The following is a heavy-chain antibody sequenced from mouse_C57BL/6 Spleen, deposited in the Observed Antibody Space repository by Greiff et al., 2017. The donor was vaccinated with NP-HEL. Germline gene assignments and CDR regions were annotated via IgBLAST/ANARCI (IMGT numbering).Heavy chain of an antibody. J-gene: IGHJ2*01. D-gene: IGHD1-1*01. V-gene: IGHV1-39*01. CDR2: INPNYGTT. Sequence: VQLKESGPELVKPGASVKISCKASGYSFTDYNMNWVKQSNGKSLEWIGVINPNYGTTSYNQKFKGKATLTVDQSSSTAYMQLNSLTSEDSAVYYCARGNGSSYVTYFDYWGQGTTLTVSS. CDR1: GYSFTDYN. CDR3: ARGNGSSYVTYFDY.